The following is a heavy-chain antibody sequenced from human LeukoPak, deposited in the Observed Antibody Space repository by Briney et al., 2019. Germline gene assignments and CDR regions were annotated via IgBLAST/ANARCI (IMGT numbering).Heavy chain of an antibody. J-gene: IGHJ4*02. CDR3: ATLQRSKGTVTDDY. V-gene: IGHV4-38-2*02. CDR2: IYYSGGT. CDR1: DDSISDYY. D-gene: IGHD4-17*01. Sequence: PSETLSLTCTVSDDSISDYYRGWIRQPPGKGLEWIGSIYYSGGTYYNPSLKSRVTISVDTSKNQFSLKLSSVTAADTAVYYCATLQRSKGTVTDDYWGQGTLVTVSS.